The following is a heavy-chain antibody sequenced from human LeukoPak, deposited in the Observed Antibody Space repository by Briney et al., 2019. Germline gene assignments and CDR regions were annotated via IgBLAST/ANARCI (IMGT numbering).Heavy chain of an antibody. D-gene: IGHD2-15*01. CDR1: GCTFSSYA. V-gene: IGHV1-69*05. CDR3: ENTHYYFYYNIDV. Sequence: GASVKVSCKASGCTFSSYAISWVRQAHGQGLEWMGRIILIFGTANYAQKFQGRVTFTTAESMSTAYMELRRQRYEATAVYYFENTHYYFYYNIDVWGKGTTVTASS. CDR2: IILIFGTA. J-gene: IGHJ6*03.